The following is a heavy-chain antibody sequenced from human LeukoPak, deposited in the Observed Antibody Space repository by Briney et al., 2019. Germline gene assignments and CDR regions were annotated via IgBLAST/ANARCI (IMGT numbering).Heavy chain of an antibody. Sequence: ASVKVSCKASGYTFTSYGISWVRQAPGQGLEWMGWISAYNGNTNYAQKLQGRVTMTTDTSTSTAYMELSRLRSDDTAVYYCARESSSSGTLDYWGQGTLVTVSS. V-gene: IGHV1-18*01. D-gene: IGHD6-13*01. J-gene: IGHJ4*02. CDR2: ISAYNGNT. CDR1: GYTFTSYG. CDR3: ARESSSSGTLDY.